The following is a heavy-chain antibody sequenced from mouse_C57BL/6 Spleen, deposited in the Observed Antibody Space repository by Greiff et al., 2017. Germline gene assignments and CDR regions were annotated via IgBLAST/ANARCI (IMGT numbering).Heavy chain of an antibody. V-gene: IGHV1-64*01. CDR2: IHPNSGST. CDR1: GYTFTSYW. D-gene: IGHD2-2*01. Sequence: VQLQQPVAELVKPGASVKLSCKASGYTFTSYWMHWVKQRPGQGLEWIGMIHPNSGSTNYNEKFKSKATLTVDKSSSTAYMQLSSLTSEDSAVYYCAGVTTDYYAMDYWGQGTSVTVSS. CDR3: AGVTTDYYAMDY. J-gene: IGHJ4*01.